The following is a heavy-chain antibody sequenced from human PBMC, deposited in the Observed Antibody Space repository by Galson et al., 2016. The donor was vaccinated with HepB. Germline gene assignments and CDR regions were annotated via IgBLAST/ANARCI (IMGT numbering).Heavy chain of an antibody. Sequence: RAPGKGLERVSGISGNGGDTYYADSVKDRFTISRDNSKNTVYLQMNSLRVEDTAVYYCAKGLDYSDSSGYSYLQYWGQGTQVTVSS. D-gene: IGHD3-22*01. V-gene: IGHV3-23*01. CDR2: ISGNGGDT. J-gene: IGHJ4*02. CDR3: AKGLDYSDSSGYSYLQY.